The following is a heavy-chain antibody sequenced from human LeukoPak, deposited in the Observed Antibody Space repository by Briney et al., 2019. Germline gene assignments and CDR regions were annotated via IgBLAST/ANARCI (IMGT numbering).Heavy chain of an antibody. CDR3: AKVSIAAAGTGYYYGMDV. J-gene: IGHJ6*02. D-gene: IGHD6-13*01. CDR1: GFTFSSYA. CDR2: ISDSGDST. V-gene: IGHV3-23*01. Sequence: GGSLRLSCAASGFTFSSYAMSWVRQAPGKGLEWVSGISDSGDSTYYADSVKGRLTISRDNSKNTLWLQMNSLRAEDTAVYYCAKVSIAAAGTGYYYGMDVWGQGTTVTVSS.